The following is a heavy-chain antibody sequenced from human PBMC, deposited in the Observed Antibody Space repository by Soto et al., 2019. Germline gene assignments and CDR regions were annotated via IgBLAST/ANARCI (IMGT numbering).Heavy chain of an antibody. V-gene: IGHV4-4*02. Sequence: SETLSLTCAFSGCSISSSNWWSWVRQPPGKGLEWIGEIYHSGSTNYNPSLKSRVTISVDKSKNQFSLKLSSVTAADTAVYYCARSYMVRGVANWFDPWGQGTLVTVSS. CDR2: IYHSGST. D-gene: IGHD3-10*01. CDR3: ARSYMVRGVANWFDP. J-gene: IGHJ5*02. CDR1: GCSISSSNW.